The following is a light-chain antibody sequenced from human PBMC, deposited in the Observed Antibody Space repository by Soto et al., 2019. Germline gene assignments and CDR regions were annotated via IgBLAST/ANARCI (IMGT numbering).Light chain of an antibody. CDR1: QTVSSSY. CDR2: GAS. J-gene: IGKJ1*01. CDR3: QQYGSSPLWT. Sequence: EIVLTQSPGTLSLSPGERATLSCSASQTVSSSYLAWYQQTPGKAPRLLIYGASSRATGIPDRFSGSGSETDFTLTISRLEPEGFAVYYCQQYGSSPLWTFGQGTKVDIK. V-gene: IGKV3-20*01.